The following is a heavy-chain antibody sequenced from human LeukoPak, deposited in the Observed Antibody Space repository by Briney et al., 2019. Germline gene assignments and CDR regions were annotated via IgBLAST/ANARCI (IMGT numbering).Heavy chain of an antibody. CDR2: FSGTGAST. Sequence: GGSLRLSCAAFGFTFSSYPMIWVRQAPGKGLEWVSGFSGTGASTYYADSVKGRFTISRDNSKNTLYLQMHSLRAEDTAVYYCAKPNTAMVSSPDYWGQGTLVTVSS. D-gene: IGHD5-18*01. CDR1: GFTFSSYP. V-gene: IGHV3-23*01. CDR3: AKPNTAMVSSPDY. J-gene: IGHJ4*02.